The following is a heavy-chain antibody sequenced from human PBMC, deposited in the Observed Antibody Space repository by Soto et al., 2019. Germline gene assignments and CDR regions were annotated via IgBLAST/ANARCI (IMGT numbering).Heavy chain of an antibody. D-gene: IGHD6-19*01. CDR3: IRGWYFAD. Sequence: QVQLQQSGPGLVRPSQTLSLTCAISGDSVSSTSSAWNWIRQSPSRGLEWLGRTYYRSQWYSDYAVSMKGRLTIDADTSKNQFSLQLSSVTPEDTAVYYCIRGWYFADWGQGTPVTVSS. CDR1: GDSVSSTSSA. V-gene: IGHV6-1*01. J-gene: IGHJ4*02. CDR2: TYYRSQWYS.